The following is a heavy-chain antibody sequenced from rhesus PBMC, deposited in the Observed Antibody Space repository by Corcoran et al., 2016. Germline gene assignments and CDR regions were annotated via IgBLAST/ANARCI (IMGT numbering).Heavy chain of an antibody. J-gene: IGHJ4*01. Sequence: EVRLVESGGGLVQPGGSLRLSCAASGFTFSDYYMTWVRQAPGKGPEWVGFIRNKANGGTTEYAASVKGRFTISRNDSKSMARLQMNSLKTGDTAVYYCARGYCTSTTCYSGPRDYWGQGVLVTVSS. CDR2: IRNKANGGTT. D-gene: IGHD2-2*01. CDR1: GFTFSDYY. CDR3: ARGYCTSTTCYSGPRDY. V-gene: IGHV3-116*02.